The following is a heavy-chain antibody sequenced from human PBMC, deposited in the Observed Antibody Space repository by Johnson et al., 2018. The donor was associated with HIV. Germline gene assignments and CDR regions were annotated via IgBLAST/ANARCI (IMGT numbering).Heavy chain of an antibody. CDR2: IRYDGSNK. D-gene: IGHD6-6*01. J-gene: IGHJ3*02. V-gene: IGHV3-30*02. CDR3: ARDGSQLADAFDI. CDR1: GFTFDDYA. Sequence: QVQLVESGGGVVQPGRSLRLSCAASGFTFDDYALHWIRQAPGKGLEWVAFIRYDGSNKYSADSVKGRFTISRDNSKNTLYLQMNSLRAEDTAVYYGARDGSQLADAFDIWGQGTMVTVSS.